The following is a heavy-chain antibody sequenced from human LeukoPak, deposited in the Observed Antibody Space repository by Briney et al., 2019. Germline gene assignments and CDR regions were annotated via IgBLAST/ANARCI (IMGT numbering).Heavy chain of an antibody. CDR1: GFSFSSYG. J-gene: IGHJ4*02. Sequence: GRSLRLSCAASGFSFSSYGMHWVRQAPGKGLEWVAVISYHGSNKYYTDSVKGRFTISRDNSKNTLYLQMNSLRAEDTAAYYCAKASCSGGICPLGFDYWGQGTLVTVSS. CDR2: ISYHGSNK. CDR3: AKASCSGGICPLGFDY. D-gene: IGHD2-15*01. V-gene: IGHV3-30*18.